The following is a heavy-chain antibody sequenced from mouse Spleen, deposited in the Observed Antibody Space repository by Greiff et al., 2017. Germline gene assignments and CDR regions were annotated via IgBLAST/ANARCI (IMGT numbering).Heavy chain of an antibody. CDR3: ARDPYYGSSYRYFDV. Sequence: EVQLQESGPGLVKPSQSLSLTCSVTGYSITSGYYWNWIRQFPGNKLEWMGYISYDGSNNYNPSLKNRISITRDTSKNQFFLKLNSVTTEDTATYYCARDPYYGSSYRYFDVWGTGTTVTVSS. D-gene: IGHD1-1*01. CDR1: GYSITSGYY. J-gene: IGHJ1*03. V-gene: IGHV3-6*01. CDR2: ISYDGSN.